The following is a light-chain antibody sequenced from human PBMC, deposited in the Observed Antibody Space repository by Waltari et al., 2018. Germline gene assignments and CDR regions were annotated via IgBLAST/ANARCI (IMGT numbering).Light chain of an antibody. V-gene: IGKV3-11*01. J-gene: IGKJ4*01. CDR1: QSVNWF. CDR2: DTS. CDR3: QQRRNWPLT. Sequence: MASQSVNWFIGFYQQRPGQAPRLLYYDTSNGATVIPGMFSSSASETDLTLIISILEPDDSVVYYSQQRRNWPLTFGGGTKVEIK.